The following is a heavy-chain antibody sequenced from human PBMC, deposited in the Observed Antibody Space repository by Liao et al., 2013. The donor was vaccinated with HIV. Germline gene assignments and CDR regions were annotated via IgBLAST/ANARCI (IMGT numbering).Heavy chain of an antibody. D-gene: IGHD2-2*01. J-gene: IGHJ4*02. Sequence: QLQLQESGPGLVKPSETLSLTCTVSGDSISSSSSYWGWIRQPPGKGLEWIGSIYYRGSTYYNPSLMSRVTISVDTSKNHFSLRLSSVTVADTAVYYCAREGDGPYCSRTSCFFDYWGQGTLVTVSS. CDR2: IYYRGST. CDR3: AREGDGPYCSRTSCFFDY. V-gene: IGHV4-39*07. CDR1: GDSISSSSSY.